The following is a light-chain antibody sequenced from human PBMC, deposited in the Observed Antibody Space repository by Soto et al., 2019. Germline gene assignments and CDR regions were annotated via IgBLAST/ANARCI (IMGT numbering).Light chain of an antibody. Sequence: VAQSPSTLSLSPGERAALSGRASQSVSNNYSACHQKIPGQPPRLLIYRASNRAPGIPERFSGSGSGTDFTHTISRLEPHHFAVYYCQQYRSSGTFGQGTK. V-gene: IGKV3-20*01. CDR3: QQYRSSGT. CDR2: RAS. J-gene: IGKJ1*01. CDR1: QSVSNNY.